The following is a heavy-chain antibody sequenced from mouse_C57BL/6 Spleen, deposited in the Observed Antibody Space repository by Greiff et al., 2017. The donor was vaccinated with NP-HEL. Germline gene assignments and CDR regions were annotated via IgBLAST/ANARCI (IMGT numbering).Heavy chain of an antibody. CDR3: INYYGSSYWYFDV. CDR1: GYTFTDYY. V-gene: IGHV1-26*01. CDR2: INPNNGGT. J-gene: IGHJ1*03. Sequence: VQLQQSGPELVKPGASVKISCKASGYTFTDYYMNWVKQSHGKSLEWIGDINPNNGGTSYNQKFKGKATLTVDKSSSTAYMELRSLTSEDSAVYYCINYYGSSYWYFDVWGTGTTVTVSS. D-gene: IGHD1-1*01.